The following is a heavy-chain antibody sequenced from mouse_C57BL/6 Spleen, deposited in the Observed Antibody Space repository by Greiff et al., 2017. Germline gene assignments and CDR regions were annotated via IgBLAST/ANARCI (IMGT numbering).Heavy chain of an antibody. CDR2: IYPGDGDT. CDR1: GYAFSSSW. Sequence: QVQLQQSGPELVKPGASVKISCKASGYAFSSSWMNWVKQRPGQGLEWIGRIYPGDGDTNYNGKFKGKATLTADKSSSTAYMQLSSLTSEDSAVYLWAGDYGSFYFDYWGQGTTLTVSS. D-gene: IGHD1-1*01. V-gene: IGHV1-82*01. CDR3: AGDYGSFYFDY. J-gene: IGHJ2*01.